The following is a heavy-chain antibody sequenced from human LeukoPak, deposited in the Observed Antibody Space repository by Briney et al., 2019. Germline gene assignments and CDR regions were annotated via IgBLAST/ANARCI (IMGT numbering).Heavy chain of an antibody. CDR3: ASSSGFGEAFDY. J-gene: IGHJ4*02. V-gene: IGHV3-53*01. Sequence: GGSVRLSCVASVFSVRSNYMSWVRQAPGKGREGVSVIYSGGSTYYADSVKGRFTISRDNPRNTLYLQMNSLRAEDTAVYYCASSSGFGEAFDYWGQRTLVTVSS. CDR2: IYSGGST. CDR1: VFSVRSNY. D-gene: IGHD6-19*01.